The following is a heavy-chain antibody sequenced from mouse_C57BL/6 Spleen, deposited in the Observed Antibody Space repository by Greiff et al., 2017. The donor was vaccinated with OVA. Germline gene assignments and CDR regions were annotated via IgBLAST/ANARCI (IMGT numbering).Heavy chain of an antibody. V-gene: IGHV1-69*01. Sequence: QVQLQQPGAELVMPGASVKLSCKASGYTFTSYWMHWVKQRPGQGLEWIGEIDPSDSYTNYNQKFKGKSTLTVDKSSSTAYMQLSSLTSEDSAVYYCARGEGTAQATDAMDYWGQGTSVTVSS. J-gene: IGHJ4*01. CDR2: IDPSDSYT. CDR1: GYTFTSYW. CDR3: ARGEGTAQATDAMDY. D-gene: IGHD3-2*02.